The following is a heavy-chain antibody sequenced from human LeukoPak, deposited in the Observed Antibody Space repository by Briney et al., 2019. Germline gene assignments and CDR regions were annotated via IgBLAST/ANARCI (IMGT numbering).Heavy chain of an antibody. D-gene: IGHD3-3*01. CDR2: IGSTGRTI. CDR3: ARDERFLEWSPGWFDP. CDR1: GFTFSSYS. Sequence: GGSLRLSCVASGFTFSSYSMNWGRQAPGKGPEWISHIGSTGRTIYYADSVKGRFTISRDNAKNSLYLQMNSLRVEDTAVYYCARDERFLEWSPGWFDPWGQGTLVTVSS. J-gene: IGHJ5*02. V-gene: IGHV3-48*01.